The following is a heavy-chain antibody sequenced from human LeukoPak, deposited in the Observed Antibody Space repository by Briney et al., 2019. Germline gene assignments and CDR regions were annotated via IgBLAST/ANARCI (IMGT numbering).Heavy chain of an antibody. J-gene: IGHJ4*02. V-gene: IGHV3-23*01. D-gene: IGHD3-3*01. CDR2: ISGHGETT. Sequence: GGSLRLPCAASGFNFRSQAMSWVRQGPGKGLEWVAGISGHGETTYYADSVQGRFSISRDNSNNTLFLQVNSLRAEDTAVYYCAKSLEWLSYFDYWGQGTLVTVSS. CDR1: GFNFRSQA. CDR3: AKSLEWLSYFDY.